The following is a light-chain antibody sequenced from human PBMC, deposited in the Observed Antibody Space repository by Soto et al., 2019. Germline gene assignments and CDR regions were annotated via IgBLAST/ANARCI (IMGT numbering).Light chain of an antibody. J-gene: IGLJ1*01. CDR1: SSDVGGYNY. CDR3: SSYTGSSNVDV. V-gene: IGLV2-14*01. Sequence: QSALTQPASVSGSPGQSITISCTGTSSDVGGYNYVSWYQQHPGKAPKLIIYEVSNRPSGVSNRFSGSKSGNTASLTISGLQAEDEADYYCSSYTGSSNVDVFGTGTKSPS. CDR2: EVS.